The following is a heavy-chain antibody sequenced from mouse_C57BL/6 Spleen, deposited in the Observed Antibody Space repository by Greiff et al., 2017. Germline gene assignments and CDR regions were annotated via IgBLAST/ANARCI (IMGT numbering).Heavy chain of an antibody. CDR1: GYTFTSYW. CDR2: IYPSDSET. J-gene: IGHJ4*01. CDR3: ARCPFTTVVGDAMDY. V-gene: IGHV1-61*01. Sequence: QVQLQQPGAELVRPGSSVKLSCKASGYTFTSYWMDWVKQRPGQGLEWIGNIYPSDSETHNNQKFKDKATLTVDKSSSTAYMQLSSLTSDDSAVYYCARCPFTTVVGDAMDYWGQGTSVTVSS. D-gene: IGHD1-1*01.